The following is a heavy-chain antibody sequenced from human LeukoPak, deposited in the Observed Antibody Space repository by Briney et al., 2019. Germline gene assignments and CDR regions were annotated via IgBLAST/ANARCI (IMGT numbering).Heavy chain of an antibody. V-gene: IGHV3-30*18. D-gene: IGHD3-22*01. CDR1: GFTFSAYG. CDR3: AKSYHYDSSGYLGYFGY. CDR2: ISYDGSNK. J-gene: IGHJ4*02. Sequence: QPGRSLRLSCAASGFTFSAYGIHWVRQAPGKGLEWVAVISYDGSNKYYADSVKGRFTISRDNSKDTLYLQMNSLRAEDTAVYYCAKSYHYDSSGYLGYFGYCGQGTLVTVSS.